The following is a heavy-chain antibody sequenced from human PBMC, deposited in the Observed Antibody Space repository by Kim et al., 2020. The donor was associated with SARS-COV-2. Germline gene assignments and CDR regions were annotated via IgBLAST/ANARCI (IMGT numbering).Heavy chain of an antibody. J-gene: IGHJ4*02. D-gene: IGHD1-1*01. Sequence: QKFQGEVTITMDAAASTAYMELSSLRSEDTAVYYCARDGTTRNGGYYFDYWGQGALVTVSS. V-gene: IGHV1-3*01. CDR3: ARDGTTRNGGYYFDY.